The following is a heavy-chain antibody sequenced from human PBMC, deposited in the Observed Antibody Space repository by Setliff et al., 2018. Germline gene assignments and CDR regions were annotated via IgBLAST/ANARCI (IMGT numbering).Heavy chain of an antibody. D-gene: IGHD6-13*01. CDR1: GFTFSSYA. Sequence: PGGSLRLSCAASGFTFSSYAMSWVRQAPGRGLEWVSAISGSGGSTYYADSVKGRFTISRDNAKNSLYLQMNSLRAEDTAVYYCARDRSIAAAGAFDYWGQGTLVTVSS. V-gene: IGHV3-23*01. CDR3: ARDRSIAAAGAFDY. CDR2: ISGSGGST. J-gene: IGHJ4*02.